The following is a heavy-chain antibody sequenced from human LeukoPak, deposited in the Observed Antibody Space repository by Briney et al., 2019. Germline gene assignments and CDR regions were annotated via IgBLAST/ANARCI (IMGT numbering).Heavy chain of an antibody. Sequence: PGGSLRLSCAASGFTFSSYGMHWVRQAPGKWLEWVAFIRYDGSNKYYADSVKGRFTISRDNSKNTLYLQMNSLRAEDTAVYYCAKMYQLHNWFDPWGQGTLVTVSS. CDR1: GFTFSSYG. CDR2: IRYDGSNK. V-gene: IGHV3-30*02. D-gene: IGHD2-2*01. CDR3: AKMYQLHNWFDP. J-gene: IGHJ5*02.